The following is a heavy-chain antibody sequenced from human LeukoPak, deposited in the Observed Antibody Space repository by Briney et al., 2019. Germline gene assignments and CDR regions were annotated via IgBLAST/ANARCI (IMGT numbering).Heavy chain of an antibody. V-gene: IGHV1-2*07. Sequence: ASVKVSCKTSGCTFTGYYMHWVRQAPGQGPEWMGWINPNNGGTKYAHKFHDRVTMTRDTSITTAYMELYRLTSDDTAVYYCARTVGTVNNWFDTWGQGTLVTVSS. J-gene: IGHJ5*02. D-gene: IGHD4-23*01. CDR2: INPNNGGT. CDR1: GCTFTGYY. CDR3: ARTVGTVNNWFDT.